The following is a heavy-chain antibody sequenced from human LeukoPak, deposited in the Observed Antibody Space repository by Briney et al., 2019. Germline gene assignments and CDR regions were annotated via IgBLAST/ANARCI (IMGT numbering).Heavy chain of an antibody. CDR3: ARGVAGTPFNY. J-gene: IGHJ4*02. CDR1: DYSFSSYG. V-gene: IGHV1-18*01. CDR2: ISAYNGNT. D-gene: IGHD6-19*01. Sequence: ASVKVSCKTSDYSFSSYGFTWVRQAPGQGLEWMGWISAYNGNTNYAQKLQGRVTMTTDTSTSTAYMELRSLRSDDTAVYYCARGVAGTPFNYWGQGTLVTVSS.